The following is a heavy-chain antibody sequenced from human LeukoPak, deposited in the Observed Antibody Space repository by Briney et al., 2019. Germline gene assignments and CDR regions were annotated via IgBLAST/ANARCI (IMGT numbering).Heavy chain of an antibody. CDR1: GFTFSDYY. J-gene: IGHJ6*02. V-gene: IGHV3-11*01. Sequence: GGSLRLSCAASGFTFSDYYVTWIRQAPGKGLEWVSHIAHSGNGMWYADAVKGRFTISRDNAKNLLFLQRDSLRAEDTAVYYCARGHYEMGVWGQGTTVIVSS. CDR3: ARGHYEMGV. CDR2: IAHSGNGM.